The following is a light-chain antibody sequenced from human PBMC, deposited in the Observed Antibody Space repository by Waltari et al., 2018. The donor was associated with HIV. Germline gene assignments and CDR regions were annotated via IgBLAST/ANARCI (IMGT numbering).Light chain of an antibody. V-gene: IGKV4-1*01. CDR2: WAS. J-gene: IGKJ3*01. CDR1: QSLLYIGVNA. CDR3: QQYYSGFFS. Sequence: DIEMSQSPDSLAVSLGERATITCKSNQSLLYIGVNALGWYQHKPGHPPRLLIYWASIRESGVPDRFRGSGSGTYFTLTISSLQAEDVAVYYCQQYYSGFFSFGPGTKVDI.